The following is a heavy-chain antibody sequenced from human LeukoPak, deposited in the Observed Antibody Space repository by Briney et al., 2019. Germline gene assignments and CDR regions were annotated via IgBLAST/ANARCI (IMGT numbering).Heavy chain of an antibody. V-gene: IGHV3-21*01. CDR2: IRSISSYI. D-gene: IGHD2-2*01. CDR1: GFSLSSYE. Sequence: GQCLSPSWPAAGFSLSSYEIDWVRQAGEVVLDWVSSIRSISSYIYYADSVKGRFTISRDNAKNSLYLQMNSLRAEDTAVYYCASAWGGYCSSTSCYPFDCWGQGNLVTVSS. J-gene: IGHJ4*02. CDR3: ASAWGGYCSSTSCYPFDC.